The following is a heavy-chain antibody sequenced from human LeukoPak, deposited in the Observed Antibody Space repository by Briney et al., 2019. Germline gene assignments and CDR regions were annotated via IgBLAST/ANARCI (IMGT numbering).Heavy chain of an antibody. CDR1: GGSISTYY. J-gene: IGHJ4*02. CDR3: ARDRYFDSSGYYYSDF. CDR2: IYGGGST. V-gene: IGHV3-66*01. Sequence: ETLSLTCTVSGGSISTYYWSWIRQPPGKGLEWVSVIYGGGSTYYADSVKGRFTISRDISKNTLYLQMNSLRAEDTAVYYCARDRYFDSSGYYYSDFWGQGTLVTVSS. D-gene: IGHD3-22*01.